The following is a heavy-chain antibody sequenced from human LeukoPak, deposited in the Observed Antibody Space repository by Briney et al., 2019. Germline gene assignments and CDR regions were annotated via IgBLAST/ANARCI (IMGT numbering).Heavy chain of an antibody. D-gene: IGHD3-9*01. J-gene: IGHJ4*02. CDR3: ARSLRYFDWLQFDY. CDR2: IYYSGST. V-gene: IGHV4-59*08. Sequence: SETLSLTCTVSGGSISSYYWSWIRQPPGNGLEWIGYIYYSGSTNYNPSLKSRVTISVDTSKNQFSLKLSSVTAADTAVYYCARSLRYFDWLQFDYWGQGTLVTVSS. CDR1: GGSISSYY.